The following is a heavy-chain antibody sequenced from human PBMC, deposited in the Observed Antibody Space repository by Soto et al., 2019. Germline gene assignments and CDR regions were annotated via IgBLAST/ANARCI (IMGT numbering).Heavy chain of an antibody. J-gene: IGHJ6*02. CDR3: TTRGYGSVSYYKSYYYYGMDV. V-gene: IGHV3-15*07. CDR2: IKSKTDGGTT. CDR1: GFTFSNAW. Sequence: PGGSLRLSCAASGFTFSNAWMNWVRQAPGKGLEWVGRIKSKTDGGTTDYAAPVKGRFTISRDDSKNTLYLQMNSLKTEDTAVYYCTTRGYGSVSYYKSYYYYGMDVWGQGTTVTVSS. D-gene: IGHD3-10*01.